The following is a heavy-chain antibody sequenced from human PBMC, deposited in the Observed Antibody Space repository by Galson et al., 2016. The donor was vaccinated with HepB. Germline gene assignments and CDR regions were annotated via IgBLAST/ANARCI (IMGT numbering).Heavy chain of an antibody. Sequence: LRLSCAASGFTFSSYAMTWVRQAPGKGLDWVSTISGGGDETNYADSVKGRFTFSRDNSKNTLYLQMTSLRAEDTAVYYCASGIAVTTSNSFWYFDLWGRGTLVTVSS. D-gene: IGHD3-10*01. CDR1: GFTFSSYA. CDR2: ISGGGDET. CDR3: ASGIAVTTSNSFWYFDL. V-gene: IGHV3-23*01. J-gene: IGHJ2*01.